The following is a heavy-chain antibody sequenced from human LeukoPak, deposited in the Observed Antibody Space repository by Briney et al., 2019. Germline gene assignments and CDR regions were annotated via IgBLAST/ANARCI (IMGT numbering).Heavy chain of an antibody. CDR1: GFTFSGSA. CDR3: TLRFLEWTIGMDV. D-gene: IGHD3-3*01. V-gene: IGHV3-73*01. J-gene: IGHJ6*02. CDR2: IRSKANSYAT. Sequence: PGGSLKLSCAASGFTFSGSAMHWVRQASGKGLEWVGRIRSKANSYATAYAASVKGRFTISRDDSKNTAYLQMNSLKTEDTAVYYCTLRFLEWTIGMDVWGQGTTVTVSS.